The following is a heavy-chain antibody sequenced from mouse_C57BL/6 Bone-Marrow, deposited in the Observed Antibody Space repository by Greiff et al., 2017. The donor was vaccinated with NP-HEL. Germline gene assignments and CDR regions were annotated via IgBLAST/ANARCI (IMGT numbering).Heavy chain of an antibody. D-gene: IGHD2-4*01. CDR2: ISNLAYSI. Sequence: DVKLVESGGGLVQPGGSLKLSCAASGFTFSDYGMAWVRQAPRKGPEWVAFISNLAYSIYYADTVTGRFTISRENAKNTLYLEMSGLRSEDTAMYYCSRRNEYDGFAYWGQGTLVTVSA. CDR1: GFTFSDYG. V-gene: IGHV5-15*04. CDR3: SRRNEYDGFAY. J-gene: IGHJ3*01.